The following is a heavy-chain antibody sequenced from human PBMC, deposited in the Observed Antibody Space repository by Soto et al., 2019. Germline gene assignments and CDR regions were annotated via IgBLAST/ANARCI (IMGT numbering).Heavy chain of an antibody. J-gene: IGHJ6*02. CDR2: INTNTGNP. Sequence: ASVKVSCKASGYTFTSYAMNWVRQAPGQGLEWMGWINTNTGNPTYAQGFTGRFVFSLDTSVSTAYLQICSLKAEDTAVYYCATSTDFWSGFPISVSYGMDVWGQGTTVTVSS. CDR3: ATSTDFWSGFPISVSYGMDV. V-gene: IGHV7-4-1*01. D-gene: IGHD3-3*01. CDR1: GYTFTSYA.